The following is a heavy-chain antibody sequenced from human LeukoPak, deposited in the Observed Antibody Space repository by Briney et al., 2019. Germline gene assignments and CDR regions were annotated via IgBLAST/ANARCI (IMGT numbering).Heavy chain of an antibody. J-gene: IGHJ5*02. V-gene: IGHV1-3*01. CDR2: INAGNGNT. CDR3: ARDNPLRAYGSGSPNWFDP. Sequence: ASVKVSCKASGYTFTSYDINWVRQATGQRLEWMGWINAGNGNTKYSQKFQGRVTITRDTSASTAYMELSSLRSEDTAVYYCARDNPLRAYGSGSPNWFDPWGQGTLVTVSS. CDR1: GYTFTSYD. D-gene: IGHD3-10*01.